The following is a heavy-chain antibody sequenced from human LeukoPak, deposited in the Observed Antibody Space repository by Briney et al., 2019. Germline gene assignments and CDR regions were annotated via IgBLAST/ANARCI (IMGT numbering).Heavy chain of an antibody. Sequence: ASVKVSCKASGYTFTGYYMHWVRQAPGQGLEWMGWINPNSGGTNYAQKFQGRGTMTRDTSISTAYMELSRLRSDDTAVDYCWRGGDCAQEVAFVCWGQGTKATVSP. D-gene: IGHD2-21*02. V-gene: IGHV1-2*02. J-gene: IGHJ3*01. CDR1: GYTFTGYY. CDR2: INPNSGGT. CDR3: WRGGDCAQEVAFVC.